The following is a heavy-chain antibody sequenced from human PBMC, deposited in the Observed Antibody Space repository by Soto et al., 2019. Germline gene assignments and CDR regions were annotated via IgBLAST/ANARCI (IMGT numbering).Heavy chain of an antibody. J-gene: IGHJ4*02. CDR3: ARGYYYGSP. CDR2: IGTSGNTI. V-gene: IGHV3-11*01. D-gene: IGHD3-10*01. CDR1: GFIFSDYS. Sequence: QVQLVESGGDLVKPGGSLRLSCAASGFIFSDYSMSWIRQAPGKGLEWISNIGTSGNTIYYADSVKGRFTISRDNAKNSLSLQMNSLRDEDTAVYYCARGYYYGSPWGQGTLVTVSS.